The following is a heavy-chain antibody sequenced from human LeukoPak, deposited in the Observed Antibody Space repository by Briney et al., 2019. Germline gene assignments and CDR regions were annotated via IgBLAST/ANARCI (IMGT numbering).Heavy chain of an antibody. V-gene: IGHV1-69*04. Sequence: GASVKVSCKASGGTFSSHEISWVRQAPGQGLEWMGRIIPILGIANYAQKFQGRVTITADKSTSTAYMELSSLRSEDTAMYYCARDLEGACDYWGQGTLVTVSS. CDR2: IIPILGIA. CDR3: ARDLEGACDY. J-gene: IGHJ4*02. CDR1: GGTFSSHE. D-gene: IGHD1-26*01.